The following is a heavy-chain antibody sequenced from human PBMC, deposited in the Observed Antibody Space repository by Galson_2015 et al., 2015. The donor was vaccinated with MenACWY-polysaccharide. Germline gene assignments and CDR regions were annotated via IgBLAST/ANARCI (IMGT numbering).Heavy chain of an antibody. CDR2: IWDDGSRK. V-gene: IGHV3-33*01. CDR1: RFTFSDYG. Sequence: SLRLSCAATRFTFSDYGMHWVRQAPGKGLEWVAFIWDDGSRKYYADSVKGRFAISRDNPDNTLYLQMNNLRVAGTAVYYCARVGRGHSGSYFHGGFDPWGQGTLVTVSS. J-gene: IGHJ5*02. CDR3: ARVGRGHSGSYFHGGFDP. D-gene: IGHD3-10*01.